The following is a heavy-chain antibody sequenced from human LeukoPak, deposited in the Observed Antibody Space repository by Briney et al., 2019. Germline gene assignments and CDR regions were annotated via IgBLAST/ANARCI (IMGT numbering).Heavy chain of an antibody. D-gene: IGHD1-14*01. CDR1: GYTFTSYY. CDR2: INPSGGST. J-gene: IGHJ4*02. CDR3: AREPHITGGDY. V-gene: IGHV1-46*01. Sequence: ASVKVSCKASGYTFTSYYMHWVRQAPGQGLEWMGIINPSGGSTSYAQKFQGRVTMTRDTSTSTVYMELRSLRSDDTATYYCAREPHITGGDYWAQETLVTAS.